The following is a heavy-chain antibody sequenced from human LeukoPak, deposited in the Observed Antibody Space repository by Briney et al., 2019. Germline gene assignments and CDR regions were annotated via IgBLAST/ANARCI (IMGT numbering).Heavy chain of an antibody. V-gene: IGHV4-61*02. Sequence: SETLSLTCTVSGGSISSSYYYWSWIRQPAGKGLEWIGRIDTSGNTNYKPSLKSRVTMSVDTSKKQFSLKLSSVTAADTAVYYCARVSSSWYQDWYFDLWGRGTLVTVSS. CDR1: GGSISSSYYY. D-gene: IGHD6-13*01. CDR3: ARVSSSWYQDWYFDL. J-gene: IGHJ2*01. CDR2: IDTSGNT.